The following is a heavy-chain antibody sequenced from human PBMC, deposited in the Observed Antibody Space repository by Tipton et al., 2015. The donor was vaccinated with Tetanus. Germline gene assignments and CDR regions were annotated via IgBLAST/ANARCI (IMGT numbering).Heavy chain of an antibody. CDR2: ISNGNP. CDR1: GGSFSGYY. V-gene: IGHV4-59*10. Sequence: TLSLTCAVYGGSFSGYYWSWIRQPAGKGLEWIGHISNGNPDYAPSLKSRVTLSVDTSKNEFSLRLRSVTAADTGVYFCARRSYCTSTRCFDAFDLWGPGTRVTVSS. CDR3: ARRSYCTSTRCFDAFDL. D-gene: IGHD2-8*01. J-gene: IGHJ3*01.